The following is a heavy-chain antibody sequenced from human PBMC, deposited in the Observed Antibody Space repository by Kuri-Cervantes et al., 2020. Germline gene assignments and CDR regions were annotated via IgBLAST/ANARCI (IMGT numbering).Heavy chain of an antibody. CDR3: ARAIGLYQLLAGGYYYGMDV. CDR2: INPSGGST. D-gene: IGHD2-2*01. J-gene: IGHJ6*02. Sequence: GGSLRLSCAASGFTFSSYAMHWVRQAPGQGLEWMGIINPSGGSTSYAQKFQGRVTMIRDTSTSTVYMELSSLRSEDTAVYYCARAIGLYQLLAGGYYYGMDVWGQGTTVTVSS. CDR1: GFTFSSYA. V-gene: IGHV1-46*01.